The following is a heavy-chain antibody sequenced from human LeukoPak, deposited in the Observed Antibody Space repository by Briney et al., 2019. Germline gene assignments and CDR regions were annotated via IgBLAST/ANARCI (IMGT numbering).Heavy chain of an antibody. CDR3: ARVSGTLFESHAFDI. CDR2: IKQDGSEK. CDR1: GFTFSSYW. Sequence: GGSLRLSCAASGFTFSSYWMSWVRQAPGKGLEWVANIKQDGSEKYYVDSVKGRFTISRDNAKNSLYLQMNSLRAEDTAVYYCARVSGTLFESHAFDIWGQGTMVTVSS. J-gene: IGHJ3*02. D-gene: IGHD3-10*01. V-gene: IGHV3-7*01.